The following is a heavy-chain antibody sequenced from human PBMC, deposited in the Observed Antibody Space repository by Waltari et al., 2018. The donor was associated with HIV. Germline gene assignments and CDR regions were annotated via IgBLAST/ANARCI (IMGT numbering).Heavy chain of an antibody. D-gene: IGHD3-22*01. CDR3: AREMYYYDSSGYYPGYAFDI. CDR1: GFTFSSYS. V-gene: IGHV3-21*01. J-gene: IGHJ3*02. CDR2: ISSSSSYI. Sequence: EVQLVESGGGLVKPGGSLRLSCAASGFTFSSYSMNWVRQAQGKGLEWVSSISSSSSYIYYADSVKGRFTISRDNAKNSLYLQMNSLRAEDTAVYYCAREMYYYDSSGYYPGYAFDIWGQGTMVTVSS.